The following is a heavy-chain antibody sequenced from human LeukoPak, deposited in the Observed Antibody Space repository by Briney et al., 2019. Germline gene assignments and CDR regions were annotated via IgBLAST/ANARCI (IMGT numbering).Heavy chain of an antibody. CDR2: IYYSGST. D-gene: IGHD3-16*01. V-gene: IGHV4-61*01. Sequence: SETLSLTCTVSGYSISSGYYWGWIRQPPGKGLEWIGYIYYSGSTNYNPSLKSRVTISVHTSKNQFSLKLSSVTAADTAVYYCARETSQKGAHYMDVWGKGTTVTISS. CDR3: ARETSQKGAHYMDV. J-gene: IGHJ6*03. CDR1: GYSISSGYY.